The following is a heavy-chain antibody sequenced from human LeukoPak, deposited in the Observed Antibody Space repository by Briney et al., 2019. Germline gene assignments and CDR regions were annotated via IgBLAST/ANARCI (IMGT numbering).Heavy chain of an antibody. CDR2: IYPGNSDT. V-gene: IGHV5-51*01. CDR1: GYSFTTYW. J-gene: IGHJ4*02. CDR3: ARAPTSVSDPYYFDY. D-gene: IGHD2-21*02. Sequence: GESLKISCKGSGYSFTTYWIGWVRQMPGKGLEWVGIIYPGNSDTRYSPSFRGQVTISADKSISTAFLQWSSLKASDSAKYYCARAPTSVSDPYYFDYWGQGTLVTVSS.